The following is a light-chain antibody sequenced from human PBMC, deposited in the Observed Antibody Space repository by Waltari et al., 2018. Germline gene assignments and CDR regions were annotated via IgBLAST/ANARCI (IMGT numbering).Light chain of an antibody. J-gene: IGLJ1*01. Sequence: QSVLTQPPSASGTPGQRVTISCSGSASNIGRNTVNWYQPLPGTAPKLLIYSNNQRHPGVPDRFSGSKPDTSASLVISGLKSEDEAEYYCAAWDDSLSGDVFGTGTKVTVL. CDR1: ASNIGRNT. CDR3: AAWDDSLSGDV. CDR2: SNN. V-gene: IGLV1-44*01.